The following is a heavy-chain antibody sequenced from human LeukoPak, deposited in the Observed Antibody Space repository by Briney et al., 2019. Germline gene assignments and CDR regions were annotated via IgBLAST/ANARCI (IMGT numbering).Heavy chain of an antibody. V-gene: IGHV3-23*01. Sequence: GGSLRHSSADPGFTFTINPILTVRPAPRKGLQWVSALRAIGDATYYADTVKGRFTISRDNSKNTLYLQINSLRAEDTAVYYCAKDGGIWGQGTMVTVSS. J-gene: IGHJ3*02. CDR2: LRAIGDAT. CDR1: GFTFTINP. CDR3: AKDGGI.